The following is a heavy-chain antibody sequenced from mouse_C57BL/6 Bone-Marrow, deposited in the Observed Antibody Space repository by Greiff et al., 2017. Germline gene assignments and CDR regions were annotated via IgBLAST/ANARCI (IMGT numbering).Heavy chain of an antibody. D-gene: IGHD2-3*01. CDR1: GYTFTNYW. V-gene: IGHV1-63*01. CDR2: IYPGGGYT. CDR3: AREVDGYHY. Sequence: LEESGAELVRPGTSVKMSCKASGYTFTNYWIGWAKQRPGHGLEWIGDIYPGGGYTNYNEKFKGKATLTADKSSSTAYMQFSSLTSEDSAIYYSAREVDGYHYWGQGTTLTVSS. J-gene: IGHJ2*01.